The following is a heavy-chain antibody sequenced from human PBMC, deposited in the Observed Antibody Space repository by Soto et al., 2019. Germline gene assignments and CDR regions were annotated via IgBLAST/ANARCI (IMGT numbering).Heavy chain of an antibody. D-gene: IGHD4-4*01. CDR2: IYWTGST. J-gene: IGHJ4*02. CDR1: GDSVGRGGHY. Sequence: QVQLQESGPGLVKPSQTLSVSCSVSGDSVGRGGHYWTWIRQHPGKGLEWIGYIYWTGSTSYNPSLKSRVTISVDRSMNQFSLKLNSVTAADTAVYYCARDAGLTSAIDYWGQGTLITVSS. V-gene: IGHV4-31*02. CDR3: ARDAGLTSAIDY.